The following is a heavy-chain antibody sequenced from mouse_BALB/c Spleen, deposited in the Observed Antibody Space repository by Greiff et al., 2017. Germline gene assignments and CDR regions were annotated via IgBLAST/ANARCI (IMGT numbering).Heavy chain of an antibody. Sequence: VQLKESGGDLVKPGGSLKLSCAASGFTFSSYGMSWVRQTPDKRLEWVATISSGGSYTYYPDSVKGRFTISRDNAKNTLYLQMSSLKSEDTAMYYCARGNYGYAMDYWGQGTSVTVSS. D-gene: IGHD1-1*01. CDR3: ARGNYGYAMDY. CDR1: GFTFSSYG. V-gene: IGHV5-6*01. J-gene: IGHJ4*01. CDR2: ISSGGSYT.